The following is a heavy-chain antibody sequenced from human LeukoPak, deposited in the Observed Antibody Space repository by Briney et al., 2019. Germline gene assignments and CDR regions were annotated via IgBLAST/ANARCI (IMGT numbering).Heavy chain of an antibody. V-gene: IGHV4-39*07. CDR3: ARTVTTIHAYYYYGMDV. D-gene: IGHD4-17*01. J-gene: IGHJ6*02. Sequence: SETLSLTCTVSGGSLSSSSYYWGWIRQPPGKGLEWSGSNYYSGSTYYNPSLKSRVTISVDTSKNQFSLKLSSVTAADTAVYYCARTVTTIHAYYYYGMDVWGQGTTVTVSS. CDR2: NYYSGST. CDR1: GGSLSSSSYY.